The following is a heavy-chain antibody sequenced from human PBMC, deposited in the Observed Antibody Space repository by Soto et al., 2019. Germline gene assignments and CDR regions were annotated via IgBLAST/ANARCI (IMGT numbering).Heavy chain of an antibody. CDR1: GGTISGYY. D-gene: IGHD3-3*01. CDR3: ARGQRFSDWFDP. J-gene: IGHJ5*02. Sequence: QVHLQESGPGLVKPSETLSLTCSVSGGTISGYYWTWIRQPAGKGLEWIGGMYRSGNTRYNPSLHSRVTTSLDTSNNQFSLRLTSVTAADTAVYYCARGQRFSDWFDPWGQGTLVTVSS. CDR2: MYRSGNT. V-gene: IGHV4-4*07.